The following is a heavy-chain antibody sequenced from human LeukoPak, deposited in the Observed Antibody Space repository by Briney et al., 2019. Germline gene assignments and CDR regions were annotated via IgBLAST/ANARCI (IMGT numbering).Heavy chain of an antibody. CDR2: IGPHSTFT. CDR3: VREGEGPLSKDFDY. Sequence: GASMKVSCKSSGFTFTDHYIHWVRQGPGQGLEWMGYIGPHSTFTSSPQEFQGRVTMTRDASMSTAYMELARLTSDDTAVYYCVREGEGPLSKDFDYWGQGTLVTVCS. CDR1: GFTFTDHY. D-gene: IGHD2/OR15-2a*01. J-gene: IGHJ4*02. V-gene: IGHV1-2*02.